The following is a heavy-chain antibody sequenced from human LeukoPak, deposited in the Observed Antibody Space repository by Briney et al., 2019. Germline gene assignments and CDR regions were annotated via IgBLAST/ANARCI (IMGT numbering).Heavy chain of an antibody. CDR3: ARDPHCSSTSCFFDY. CDR2: ISSSSSYI. V-gene: IGHV3-21*01. J-gene: IGHJ4*02. Sequence: GGSLRLSCAASGFTFSSYSMNWVRQAPGKGLEWVSSISSSSSYIYYADSVKGRFTISRDNAKNSLYLQMNSLGAEDTAVYYCARDPHCSSTSCFFDYWGQGTLVTVSS. CDR1: GFTFSSYS. D-gene: IGHD2-2*01.